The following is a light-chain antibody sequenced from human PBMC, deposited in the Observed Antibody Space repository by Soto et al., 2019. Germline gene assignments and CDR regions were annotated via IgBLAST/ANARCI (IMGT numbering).Light chain of an antibody. CDR2: EVN. J-gene: IGLJ2*01. Sequence: QSALTQPASVSGSPGQPITISCTGTSSDIGAYNYVSWYQQHPGKVPKLLIYEVNNRLSGVSNRFSGSKSGNTASLTISGLQAEDEADYYCSSYSSNTVLFGGGTKLTVL. CDR1: SSDIGAYNY. CDR3: SSYSSNTVL. V-gene: IGLV2-14*01.